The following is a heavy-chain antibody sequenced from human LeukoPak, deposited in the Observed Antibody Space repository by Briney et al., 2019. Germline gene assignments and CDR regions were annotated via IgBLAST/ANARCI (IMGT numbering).Heavy chain of an antibody. CDR3: AKGQQWLVRYYFDY. V-gene: IGHV3-23*01. CDR2: ISGSGGST. CDR1: GFTFSSYA. D-gene: IGHD6-19*01. J-gene: IGHJ4*02. Sequence: GGSLRLSCAASGFTFSSYAMSWVRQAPGKGLGWVSAISGSGGSTYYADSVKGRFTISRDNSKNTLYLQMNSLRAEDTAVYYCAKGQQWLVRYYFDYWGQGTLVTVSS.